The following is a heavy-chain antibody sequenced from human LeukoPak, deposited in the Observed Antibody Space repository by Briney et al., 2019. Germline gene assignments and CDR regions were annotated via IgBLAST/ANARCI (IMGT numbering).Heavy chain of an antibody. J-gene: IGHJ2*01. V-gene: IGHV4-59*01. CDR1: GGSISSYY. Sequence: SETLSLTCTVSGGSISSYYWSWIRQPPGKGLEWIGYIYYSGSTNYNPSLKSRVTISVDTSKNQFSLKLSSVTAADTAVYYCARPHGAFWYFDLWGRGTLVTVSS. CDR2: IYYSGST. CDR3: ARPHGAFWYFDL. D-gene: IGHD3-16*01.